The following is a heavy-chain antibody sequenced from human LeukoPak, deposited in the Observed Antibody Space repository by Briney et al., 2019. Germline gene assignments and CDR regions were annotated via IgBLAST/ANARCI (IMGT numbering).Heavy chain of an antibody. Sequence: GGSLRLSCAASGFIFSRYWMSWVRQAPGKGLEWVADIKEDGSDKYYVDSVKGRFTISRDNDKNSLYLQMNSLRAEDTAVYYCAKNGHYLDSWGQGTLVTVSS. J-gene: IGHJ4*02. V-gene: IGHV3-7*01. CDR1: GFIFSRYW. CDR3: AKNGHYLDS. CDR2: IKEDGSDK. D-gene: IGHD2-8*01.